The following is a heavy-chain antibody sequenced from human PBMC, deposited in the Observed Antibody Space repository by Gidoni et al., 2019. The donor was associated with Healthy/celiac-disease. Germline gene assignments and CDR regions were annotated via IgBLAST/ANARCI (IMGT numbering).Heavy chain of an antibody. Sequence: EVQLVESGGGLVQPGGSLRLSCAASGFTFSIYEMNWVRQAPGKGLEWVSYISSSGSTIYYADAVKGRFTISRDNAKNSLYLQMNSLRAEDTAVYYCARDYYDYIWGSYRLPGRFDPWGQGTLVTVSS. J-gene: IGHJ5*02. CDR2: ISSSGSTI. CDR3: ARDYYDYIWGSYRLPGRFDP. D-gene: IGHD3-16*02. V-gene: IGHV3-48*03. CDR1: GFTFSIYE.